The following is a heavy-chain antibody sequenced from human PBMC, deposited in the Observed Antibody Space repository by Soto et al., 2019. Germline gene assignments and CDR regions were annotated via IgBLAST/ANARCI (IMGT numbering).Heavy chain of an antibody. CDR1: GDSIRSYY. J-gene: IGHJ6*02. D-gene: IGHD2-15*01. Sequence: LSLTCTVSGDSIRSYYWSWIRQPPGKGLEWIGYISYTGSTHYNPSLKSRVTISADTSKNQFSLKLSSVTTADTALYYCAREGVAAPYYYYGMDVWGQGSTVTVSS. CDR3: AREGVAAPYYYYGMDV. V-gene: IGHV4-59*01. CDR2: ISYTGST.